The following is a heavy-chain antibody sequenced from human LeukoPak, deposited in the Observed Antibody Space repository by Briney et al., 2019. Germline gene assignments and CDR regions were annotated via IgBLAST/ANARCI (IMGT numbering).Heavy chain of an antibody. J-gene: IGHJ6*04. CDR2: IYRGGST. CDR1: GFTVSSNY. D-gene: IGHD3-16*01. V-gene: IGHV3-53*01. Sequence: SGGSLRLSCTASGFTVSSNYMNWVRQAPGKGLEWVSVIYRGGSTYYVDSVKGRFTISRDDSKNTLYLQMNSLRAEDTAVYYCARGGEDVWGKGTTVTVSS. CDR3: ARGGEDV.